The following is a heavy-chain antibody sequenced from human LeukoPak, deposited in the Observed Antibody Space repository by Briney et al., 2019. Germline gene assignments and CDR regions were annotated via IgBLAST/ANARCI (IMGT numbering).Heavy chain of an antibody. CDR1: GFPLSGDY. J-gene: IGHJ4*02. D-gene: IGHD2-15*01. CDR3: ARAIQFGGYFDY. Sequence: PGGPLRLSCAASGFPLSGDYMSWVRQAPGKGLEWVSVIFGASSTYYADSVKGRFTISRDNSKNTLYLQMNSLRPEDTAVYYCARAIQFGGYFDYWGQGTLVSVST. CDR2: IFGASST. V-gene: IGHV3-53*01.